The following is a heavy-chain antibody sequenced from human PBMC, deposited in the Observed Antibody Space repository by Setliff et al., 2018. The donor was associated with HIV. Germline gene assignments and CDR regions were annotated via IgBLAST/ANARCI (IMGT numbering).Heavy chain of an antibody. V-gene: IGHV3-20*04. CDR2: INWNGGST. CDR3: AREKGYDSSGYVDY. J-gene: IGHJ4*02. Sequence: AGGSLRLSCAASGFTFDDYGMSWVRQAPGKGLEWVSGINWNGGSTGYADSVKGRFTISRDNAKNSLYLQMNSLRAEDTALYYCAREKGYDSSGYVDYWGQGTLVTVSS. CDR1: GFTFDDYG. D-gene: IGHD3-22*01.